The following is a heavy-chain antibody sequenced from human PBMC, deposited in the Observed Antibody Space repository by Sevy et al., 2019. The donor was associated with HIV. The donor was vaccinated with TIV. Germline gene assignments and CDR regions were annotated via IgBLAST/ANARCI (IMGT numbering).Heavy chain of an antibody. CDR3: ARARSSGWYSINYYYYMDV. Sequence: ASVKVSCKASGGTFSSYAISWVRQAPGQGLEWMGGIIPIFGTANYAQEFQGRVTITADKSTSTAYMELSSLRSEDTAVYYCARARSSGWYSINYYYYMDVWGKGTTVTVSS. V-gene: IGHV1-69*06. CDR1: GGTFSSYA. CDR2: IIPIFGTA. D-gene: IGHD6-19*01. J-gene: IGHJ6*03.